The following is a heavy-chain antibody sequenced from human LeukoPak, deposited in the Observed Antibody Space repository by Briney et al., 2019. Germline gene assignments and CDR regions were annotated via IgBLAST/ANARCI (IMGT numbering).Heavy chain of an antibody. CDR1: GFTFSSYG. J-gene: IGHJ3*02. Sequence: GGSLRLSCAASGFTFSSYGMHWVRQAPGKGLEWVAVISYDGSNKYYADSVKGRFTISRDNSKNTLYLQMNSLRAEDTAVYYCAKSRGRYFDWNDAFDIWGQGTMVTVSS. CDR2: ISYDGSNK. CDR3: AKSRGRYFDWNDAFDI. V-gene: IGHV3-30*18. D-gene: IGHD3-9*01.